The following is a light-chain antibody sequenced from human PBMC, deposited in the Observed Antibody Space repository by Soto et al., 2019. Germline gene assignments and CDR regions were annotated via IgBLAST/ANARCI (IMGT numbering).Light chain of an antibody. CDR3: SSYTCSSLYV. CDR2: DVS. J-gene: IGLJ1*01. CDR1: SSDVGGSNY. Sequence: QSVLTQPASVSGSPGQSITISCTGTSSDVGGSNYVSWYQRLPGKAPKLMIYDVSDRPSGVSNRFSGSKSGNTASLTISGLQAEDEADYYCSSYTCSSLYVFGTGTKVTVL. V-gene: IGLV2-14*01.